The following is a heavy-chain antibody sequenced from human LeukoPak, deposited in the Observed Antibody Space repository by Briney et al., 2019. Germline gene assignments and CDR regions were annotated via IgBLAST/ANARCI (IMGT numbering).Heavy chain of an antibody. CDR2: ISYDGSNK. D-gene: IGHD2-2*01. V-gene: IGHV3-30-3*01. CDR3: ARAYCSSTSCPPDY. J-gene: IGHJ4*02. CDR1: GFTFSSYA. Sequence: GGSLRLSCAASGFTFSSYAMHWVRQAPGKGLEWVAVISYDGSNKYYADSVKGRFTISRDNSKNTLYLQMNSLRAEDTAVYYCARAYCSSTSCPPDYWGQGTLVTVSS.